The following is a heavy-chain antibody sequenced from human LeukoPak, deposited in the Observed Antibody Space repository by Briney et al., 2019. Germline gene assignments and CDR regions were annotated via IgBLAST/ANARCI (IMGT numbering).Heavy chain of an antibody. CDR1: GFTFSSYA. D-gene: IGHD3-10*01. V-gene: IGHV3-23*01. CDR3: AKDHRRVGAFDI. J-gene: IGHJ3*02. Sequence: GGSLRLSCAASGFTFSSYAMSWVRQAPGKGLEWVSAISGSGGSTYYADSAKGRFTISRDNSKNTLYLQMNSLRAEDTAVYYCAKDHRRVGAFDIWGQGTMVTVSS. CDR2: ISGSGGST.